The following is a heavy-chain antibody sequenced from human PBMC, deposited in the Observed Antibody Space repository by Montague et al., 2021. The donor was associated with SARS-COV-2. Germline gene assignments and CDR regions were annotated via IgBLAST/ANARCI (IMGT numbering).Heavy chain of an antibody. CDR1: DASINTSNY. D-gene: IGHD5-12*01. V-gene: IGHV4-39*07. CDR2: IHFTGPT. J-gene: IGHJ4*02. Sequence: SETLSLTCSVSDASINTSNYWGWLRQTPGKGLEWIASIHFTGPTYYKPSLKSRVTISVDTSKNQFSLKLTSLTAADTAIYFCARDRNDGYDRFFDYWGQGTLVTVSS. CDR3: ARDRNDGYDRFFDY.